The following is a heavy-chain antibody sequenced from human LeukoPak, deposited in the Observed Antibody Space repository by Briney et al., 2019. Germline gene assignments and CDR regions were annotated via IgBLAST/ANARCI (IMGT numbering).Heavy chain of an antibody. CDR3: AKTTTGYSSGRYPGWPVDY. CDR2: IFGSGGSA. CDR1: GFTFSSYA. D-gene: IGHD6-19*01. Sequence: GGSLRLSCAASGFTFSSYAMSWVRQAPGKGLEWVSGIFGSGGSAHYADSVKGRFTIFRDNSKNTVYLQMNSLRAEDTAVYYCAKTTTGYSSGRYPGWPVDYWGQGTLVTVSS. J-gene: IGHJ4*02. V-gene: IGHV3-23*01.